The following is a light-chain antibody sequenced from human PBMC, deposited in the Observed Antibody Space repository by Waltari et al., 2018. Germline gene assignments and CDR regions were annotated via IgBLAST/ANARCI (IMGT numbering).Light chain of an antibody. CDR3: QQSYTTPRT. Sequence: DIQMTQSPSSLSASVGDRVNITCRASQSVSNYFNWYQQKSGKAPKLLIYAASSLQSGVPARFSGSGSGTDFTLTISSLQPEDFATYYCQQSYTTPRTFGQGTKVEIK. CDR2: AAS. CDR1: QSVSNY. J-gene: IGKJ1*01. V-gene: IGKV1-39*01.